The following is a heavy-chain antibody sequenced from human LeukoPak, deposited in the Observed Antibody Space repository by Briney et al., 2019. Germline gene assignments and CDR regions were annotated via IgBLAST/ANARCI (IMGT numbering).Heavy chain of an antibody. V-gene: IGHV3-23*01. D-gene: IGHD1-26*01. Sequence: GGSLRLSCAASGFTFSSYSMNWVRQAPGKGLEWVSAISGSGGSTYYADSVKGRFIISRDNSKNTLYLQMNSLRAEDTAVYYCAKRKVGADSMPDYWGQGTLVTVSS. J-gene: IGHJ4*02. CDR3: AKRKVGADSMPDY. CDR2: ISGSGGST. CDR1: GFTFSSYS.